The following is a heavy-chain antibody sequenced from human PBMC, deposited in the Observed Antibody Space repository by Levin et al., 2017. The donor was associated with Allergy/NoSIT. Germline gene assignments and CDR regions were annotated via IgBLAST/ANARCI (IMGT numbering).Heavy chain of an antibody. Sequence: GSLRLSCTVSGGSISSSSYYWGWIRQPPGKGLEWIGSIYYSGSTYYNPSLKSRVTISVDTSKNQFSLKLSSVTAADTAVYYCARLFWMTTRYFDYWGQGTLVTVSS. CDR2: IYYSGST. J-gene: IGHJ4*02. V-gene: IGHV4-39*01. CDR3: ARLFWMTTRYFDY. D-gene: IGHD1-1*01. CDR1: GGSISSSSYY.